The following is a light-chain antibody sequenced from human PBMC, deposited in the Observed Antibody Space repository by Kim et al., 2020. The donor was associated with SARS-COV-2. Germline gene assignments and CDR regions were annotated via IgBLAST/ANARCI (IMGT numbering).Light chain of an antibody. Sequence: DIQMTQSPSSLSASLGDRVTITCRASQSISSYLNWYQQKPGKAPKLLIYAASSLQSGVPSRFSGSGSGTDFTLTISSLQPEDFATYYCQQSYSTPYTFGQGTKLKI. V-gene: IGKV1-39*01. CDR1: QSISSY. CDR3: QQSYSTPYT. J-gene: IGKJ2*01. CDR2: AAS.